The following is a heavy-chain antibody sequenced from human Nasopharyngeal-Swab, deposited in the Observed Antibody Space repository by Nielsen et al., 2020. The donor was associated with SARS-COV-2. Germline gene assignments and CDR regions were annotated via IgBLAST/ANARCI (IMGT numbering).Heavy chain of an antibody. Sequence: GGSLRLSCAASGFTFSSYAMHWVRQAPGKGLEWVAVISYDGSNKYYADSAKGRFTISRDNSKNTLYLQMNSLRAEDTAVYYCARGAAAVYWYFDLWGRGTLVTVSS. CDR2: ISYDGSNK. CDR1: GFTFSSYA. D-gene: IGHD6-13*01. V-gene: IGHV3-30*04. CDR3: ARGAAAVYWYFDL. J-gene: IGHJ2*01.